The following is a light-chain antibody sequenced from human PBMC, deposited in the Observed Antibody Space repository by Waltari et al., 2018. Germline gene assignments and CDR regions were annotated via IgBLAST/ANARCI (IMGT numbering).Light chain of an antibody. V-gene: IGKV3-11*01. Sequence: EIVLTQSTATLSLSPGERATLSSRAERSGSSHLAWYRRKPGQAPRLLIYDASSRATGIPARFSGSGSGTDFTLTIDSLEPEDFAFYYCQQSSTWPATFGPGTKLDI. CDR3: QQSSTWPAT. CDR2: DAS. J-gene: IGKJ3*01. CDR1: RSGSSH.